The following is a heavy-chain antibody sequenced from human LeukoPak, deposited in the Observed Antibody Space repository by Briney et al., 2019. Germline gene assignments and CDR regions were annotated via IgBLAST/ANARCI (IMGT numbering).Heavy chain of an antibody. CDR1: GFTFGDYT. D-gene: IGHD3/OR15-3a*01. CDR2: IRSKAYGGTT. CDR3: TREWFLGSGPYFDY. Sequence: GGSLRLSCTASGFTFGDYTMTWFRQAPGKGLEWVSFIRSKAYGGTTEYAASVKGRFTISRDDSKTIAYLQMNSLKTEDTAVYYCTREWFLGSGPYFDYWGQGTLVTVSS. J-gene: IGHJ4*02. V-gene: IGHV3-49*03.